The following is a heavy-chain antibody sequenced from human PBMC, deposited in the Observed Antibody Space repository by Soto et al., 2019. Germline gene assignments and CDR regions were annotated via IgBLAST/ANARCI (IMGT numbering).Heavy chain of an antibody. CDR3: ARALPVAKGGFDP. V-gene: IGHV3-53*02. D-gene: IGHD2-2*01. J-gene: IGHJ5*02. Sequence: EVQLVETGGGLIQPGGSLRLSCAASGFTVSNTYMTWVRQPPGKGLECVSVIYTAGGTNYADSVKGRFIISRDNSKNTLCLQMNSLRAEDTAVYYCARALPVAKGGFDPWGQGTLVTVSS. CDR2: IYTAGGT. CDR1: GFTVSNTY.